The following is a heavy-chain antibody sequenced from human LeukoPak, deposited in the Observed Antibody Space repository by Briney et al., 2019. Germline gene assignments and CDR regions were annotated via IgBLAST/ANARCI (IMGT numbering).Heavy chain of an antibody. CDR3: ARQMITFGGVIEPPDY. Sequence: GASVKVSCKASGYTFTGYYMHWVRQAPGQGLEWMGWISAYNGNTNYAQKLQGRVTMATDTSTSTAYMELRSLRSDDTAVYYCARQMITFGGVIEPPDYWGQGTLVTVSS. D-gene: IGHD3-16*02. J-gene: IGHJ4*02. CDR2: ISAYNGNT. V-gene: IGHV1-18*04. CDR1: GYTFTGYY.